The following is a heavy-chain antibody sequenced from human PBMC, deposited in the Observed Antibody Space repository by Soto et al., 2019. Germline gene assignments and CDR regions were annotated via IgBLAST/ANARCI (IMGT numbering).Heavy chain of an antibody. J-gene: IGHJ4*02. V-gene: IGHV3-23*01. Sequence: GGSLRLSXAASGFTFSSYAMSWVRQAPGKGLEWVSAISGSGGSTYYADSVKGRFTISRDNSKNTLYLQMNSLRAEDTAVYYCAENPFSDYPSDYWGQGTLVTVSS. CDR2: ISGSGGST. CDR1: GFTFSSYA. CDR3: AENPFSDYPSDY. D-gene: IGHD4-17*01.